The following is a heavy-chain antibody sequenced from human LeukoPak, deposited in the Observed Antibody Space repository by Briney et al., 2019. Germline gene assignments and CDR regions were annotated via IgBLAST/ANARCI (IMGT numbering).Heavy chain of an antibody. V-gene: IGHV4-38-2*01. CDR3: ARQTAEDCSSTSCYIRNWFDP. J-gene: IGHJ5*02. CDR2: IYHSGTT. CDR1: GYSISSGYC. Sequence: KPSETLSLTCAVSGYSISSGYCWGWIRQPPGKGLEWIGSIYHSGTTYYNPSRKTRVTISVDTSKNQFSLQLSSVTAADTAVYYCARQTAEDCSSTSCYIRNWFDPWGQGTLVTVSS. D-gene: IGHD2-2*02.